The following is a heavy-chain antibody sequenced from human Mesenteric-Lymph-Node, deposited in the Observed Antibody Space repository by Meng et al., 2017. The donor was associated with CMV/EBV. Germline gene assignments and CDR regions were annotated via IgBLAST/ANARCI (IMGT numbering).Heavy chain of an antibody. CDR3: ARGGPLWGRSSSSVWGDWFDP. V-gene: IGHV3-48*04. J-gene: IGHJ5*02. D-gene: IGHD6-6*01. Sequence: GGSLRLSCAASGFTFSSSSMNWVRQAPGKGLEWVSYISISGISIYYADSVKGRFTISRDNAKNSLYLQMNSLRAEDTAVYYCARGGPLWGRSSSSVWGDWFDPWGQGTLVTVSS. CDR2: ISISGISI. CDR1: GFTFSSSS.